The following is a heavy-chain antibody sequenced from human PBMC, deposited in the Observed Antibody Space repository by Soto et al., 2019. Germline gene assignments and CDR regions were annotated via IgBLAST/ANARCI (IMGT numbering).Heavy chain of an antibody. D-gene: IGHD2-2*01. Sequence: PSETLSLTCAVYGGSFSGYYWSWIRQPPGKGLEWIGEINHSGSTNYNPSLKSRVTISVDTSKNQFSLKLSSVTAADTAVYYCARTIIVVVPAAIHYYYYMDVWGKGTTVTVSS. V-gene: IGHV4-34*01. CDR3: ARTIIVVVPAAIHYYYYMDV. CDR2: INHSGST. CDR1: GGSFSGYY. J-gene: IGHJ6*03.